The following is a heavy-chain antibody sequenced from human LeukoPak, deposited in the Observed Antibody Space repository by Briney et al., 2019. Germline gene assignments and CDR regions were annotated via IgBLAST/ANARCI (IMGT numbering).Heavy chain of an antibody. D-gene: IGHD2-2*01. J-gene: IGHJ6*03. V-gene: IGHV3-23*01. CDR3: AKGSCSSHICYYFYYMDV. Sequence: GGSLRLSCAASGFPFSTYDMTWVRQAPGKALEWVSAIRVTDGSAYYADSVKGRFTISRDNSKGTLYLQMNSLRAEDTAKYYCAKGSCSSHICYYFYYMDVWGKGTTVTVSS. CDR2: IRVTDGSA. CDR1: GFPFSTYD.